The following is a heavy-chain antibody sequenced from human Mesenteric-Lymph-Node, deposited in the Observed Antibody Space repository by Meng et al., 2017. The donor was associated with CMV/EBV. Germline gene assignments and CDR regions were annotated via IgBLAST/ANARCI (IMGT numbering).Heavy chain of an antibody. D-gene: IGHD3-10*01. CDR2: IYRGDNT. Sequence: EVHLVDSGGGLVQPGGSLRLSCAASGVNVRDKYMSWVRQAPGKGREWVCIIYRGDNTYYIDSVKDSCTVSRDNSKNTMYLQMNSLRVEDTAVYYCTGDSVSNPNLDYWGQGTLVTVSS. CDR1: GVNVRDKY. CDR3: TGDSVSNPNLDY. V-gene: IGHV3-66*01. J-gene: IGHJ4*02.